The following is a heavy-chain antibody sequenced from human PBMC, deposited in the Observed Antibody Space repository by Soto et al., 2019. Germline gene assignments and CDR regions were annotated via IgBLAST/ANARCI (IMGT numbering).Heavy chain of an antibody. CDR3: ARDSGHYGDYALYY. J-gene: IGHJ4*02. D-gene: IGHD4-17*01. V-gene: IGHV4-31*03. CDR1: GGSISSCGHY. Sequence: SETLSLTCTVSGGSISSCGHYWSWIRQHPGKGLEWIGYIYYSGSAYYNPSLKSRVSISVDTSKNQFSLNASSVTAADTAVYYCARDSGHYGDYALYYWGQGTLVTVSS. CDR2: IYYSGSA.